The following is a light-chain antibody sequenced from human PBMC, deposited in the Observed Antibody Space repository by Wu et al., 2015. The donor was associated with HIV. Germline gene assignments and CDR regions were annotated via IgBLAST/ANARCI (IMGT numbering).Light chain of an antibody. Sequence: DTLLTQSPGTLSLSPGERATLSCRASQSVTSNYLAWYQQKPGQAPRLLIYATSNRATGIPDRISGSGSGTDFTLTISSLEPEDFAVYYCQQTSNWPLTFGQGTRLEIK. CDR3: QQTSNWPLT. J-gene: IGKJ5*01. V-gene: IGKV3D-20*02. CDR2: ATS. CDR1: QSVTSNY.